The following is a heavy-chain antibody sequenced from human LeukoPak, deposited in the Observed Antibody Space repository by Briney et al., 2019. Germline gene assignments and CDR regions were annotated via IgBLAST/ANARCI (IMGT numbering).Heavy chain of an antibody. CDR2: INSDGSAT. CDR1: GFTFSTFW. Sequence: GGSLRLSCAASGFTFSTFWMHWVRQAPGKGLVWVSLINSDGSATNYADSVKGRFTISRDNAKNTLYLQMNSLRAEDTAVYYCARDRSYRPEDWGQGTLVTVSS. J-gene: IGHJ4*02. CDR3: ARDRSYRPED. D-gene: IGHD3-16*02. V-gene: IGHV3-74*01.